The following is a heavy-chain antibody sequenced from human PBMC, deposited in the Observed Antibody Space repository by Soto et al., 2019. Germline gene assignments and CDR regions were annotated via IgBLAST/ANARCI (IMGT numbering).Heavy chain of an antibody. CDR2: IIPIFRTP. V-gene: IGHV1-69*12. J-gene: IGHJ6*02. CDR1: GDTFDTFA. Sequence: QVQLVQSGAEVLKPGSSVKLSCKTSGDTFDTFAISWVRQAPGQGLEWMGGIIPIFRTPDYTQKFQGRVTITAEVSTSAAYMELSSSRSEDTAVYYCARDKGRGQLGGNYYYALDVWGQGTTVTVSS. CDR3: ARDKGRGQLGGNYYYALDV. D-gene: IGHD1-1*01.